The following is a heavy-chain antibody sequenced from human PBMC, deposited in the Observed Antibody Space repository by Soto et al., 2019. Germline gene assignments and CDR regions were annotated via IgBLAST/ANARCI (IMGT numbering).Heavy chain of an antibody. CDR3: ARRGYSYGYYYYGMDV. Sequence: SVKVSCKASGGTFSSYAISWVRQAPGQGLEWMGGIIPIFGTANYAQKFQGRVTITADESTSTAYMELSSLRSEDTAVYYCARRGYSYGYYYYGMDVWGQGTAVTVSS. J-gene: IGHJ6*02. CDR1: GGTFSSYA. V-gene: IGHV1-69*13. CDR2: IIPIFGTA. D-gene: IGHD5-18*01.